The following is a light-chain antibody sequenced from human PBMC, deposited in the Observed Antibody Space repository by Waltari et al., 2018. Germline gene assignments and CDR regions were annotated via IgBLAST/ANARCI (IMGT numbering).Light chain of an antibody. CDR2: DTS. CDR3: QKYVSLPAT. J-gene: IGKJ1*01. CDR1: QSVGKY. Sequence: VLTQSPGTLSLSPGERATLSCRASQSVGKYLAWYQQNPGQAPRLLIYDTSTRATGIPDRFSGSGSGTDFSLTISRLEPEDFAVYYCQKYVSLPATFGQGTKVQIK. V-gene: IGKV3-20*01.